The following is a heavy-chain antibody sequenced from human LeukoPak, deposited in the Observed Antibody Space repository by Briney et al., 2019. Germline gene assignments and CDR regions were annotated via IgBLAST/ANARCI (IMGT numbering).Heavy chain of an antibody. J-gene: IGHJ5*02. Sequence: SETLSLTCTVSGGSISSSSYYWGWIRQPPGKGLEWIGSIYYSGGTYYNPSLKSRVTISVDTSKNQFSLKLSSVTAADTAVYYCARHRGITIFGVVNWFDPWGQGTLVTVSS. CDR3: ARHRGITIFGVVNWFDP. CDR2: IYYSGGT. CDR1: GGSISSSSYY. V-gene: IGHV4-39*01. D-gene: IGHD3-3*01.